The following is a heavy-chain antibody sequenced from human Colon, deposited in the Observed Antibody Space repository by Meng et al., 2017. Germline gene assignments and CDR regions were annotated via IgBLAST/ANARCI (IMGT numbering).Heavy chain of an antibody. Sequence: QVPLQESGPGLVKPSQTLSLTCTVSGGSINSGGNYWSWIRQHPGKGLEWMGYIYKTGDNYYNPSLKSQVTISIDTSKNQFSLNLTSVTAADTAVYYCARARGEIVAEFFDYWGQGILVTVSS. CDR3: ARARGEIVAEFFDY. D-gene: IGHD2-15*01. CDR1: GGSINSGGNY. V-gene: IGHV4-31*01. CDR2: IYKTGDN. J-gene: IGHJ4*02.